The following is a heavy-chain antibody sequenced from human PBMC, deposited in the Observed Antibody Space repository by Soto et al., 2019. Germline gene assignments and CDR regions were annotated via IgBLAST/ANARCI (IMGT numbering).Heavy chain of an antibody. V-gene: IGHV1-69*01. CDR3: AGGGGCCGDCYSTDY. Sequence: QVQPVQSGAEVKKPGSSVKVSCKASGGTFSSYAISWVRQAPGQGLAWMGGIIPIFGTASYAQKFQGRVTITADESTSRAYRELSSLRSEDTAVYYCAGGGGCCGDCYSTDYWGQGTLVTVSS. J-gene: IGHJ4*02. D-gene: IGHD2-21*02. CDR1: GGTFSSYA. CDR2: IIPIFGTA.